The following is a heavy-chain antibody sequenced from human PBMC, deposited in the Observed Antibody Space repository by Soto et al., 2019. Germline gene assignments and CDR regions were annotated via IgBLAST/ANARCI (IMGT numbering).Heavy chain of an antibody. CDR1: GFTFSSYG. Sequence: QVQLVESGGGVVQPGRSLRLSCAASGFTFSSYGMHWVRQAPGKGLEWVAVISYDGSNKYYADSVKGRFTISRDNSKKTLYLQMNRLRAEDKAVYYCAKDALVPDCSGGSCDPGFDYWGQGTLVTVSS. J-gene: IGHJ4*02. V-gene: IGHV3-30*18. CDR3: AKDALVPDCSGGSCDPGFDY. CDR2: ISYDGSNK. D-gene: IGHD2-15*01.